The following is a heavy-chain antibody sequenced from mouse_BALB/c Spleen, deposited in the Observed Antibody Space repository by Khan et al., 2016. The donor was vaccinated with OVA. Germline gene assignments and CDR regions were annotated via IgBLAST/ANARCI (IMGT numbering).Heavy chain of an antibody. CDR1: GYSFTSYY. CDR2: IDPFNGGT. J-gene: IGHJ3*01. V-gene: IGHV1S135*01. CDR3: ARGTFDY. Sequence: QQAGPELMRPGSSVNISCKASGYSFTSYYIHWVKQSHGKSLEWIGYIDPFNGGTDYNQKFKGKATLTVDKSSNTAYMHPSSLTSEDSAVYYCARGTFDYWGQATLVTVS. D-gene: IGHD3-3*01.